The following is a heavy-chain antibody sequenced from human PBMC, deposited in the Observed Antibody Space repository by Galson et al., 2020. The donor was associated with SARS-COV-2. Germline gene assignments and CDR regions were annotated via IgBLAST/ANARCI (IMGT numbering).Heavy chain of an antibody. D-gene: IGHD5-18*01. CDR1: GFTFTNYA. CDR2: ISGSGGTT. V-gene: IGHV3-23*01. CDR3: AKTNQERWFDWLDN. J-gene: IGHJ5*02. Sequence: GGSLRLSCVASGFTFTNYAMTWVRQAPGRRLEWVSGISGSGGTTFYADSVEGRFSISRDNAHDRVYLEMNSLRVGDTAVYYCAKTNQERWFDWLDNWGQGALVTVSS.